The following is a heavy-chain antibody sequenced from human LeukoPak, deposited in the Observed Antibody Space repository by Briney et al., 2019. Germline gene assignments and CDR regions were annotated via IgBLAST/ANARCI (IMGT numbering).Heavy chain of an antibody. CDR2: ISSSSSTI. Sequence: GGSLRLSCAASGFTFSSYIMNWVRQAPGKGLEWVSYISSSSSTIYYADSVKGRFTISRDNAKNSLYLQMNSLRDEDTAVYYCARDLGMITFGGASDYWGQGTLVIVSS. V-gene: IGHV3-48*02. CDR3: ARDLGMITFGGASDY. CDR1: GFTFSSYI. J-gene: IGHJ4*02. D-gene: IGHD3-16*01.